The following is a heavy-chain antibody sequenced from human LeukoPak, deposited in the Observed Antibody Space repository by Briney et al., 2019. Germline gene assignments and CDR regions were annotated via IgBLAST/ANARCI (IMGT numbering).Heavy chain of an antibody. J-gene: IGHJ3*02. CDR1: GFTFSSYW. CDR2: INSDGSST. D-gene: IGHD5-18*01. V-gene: IGHV3-74*01. Sequence: GGSLRLSCAASGFTFSSYWMHWVRPAPGKGLVWVSRINSDGSSTSYADSVKGRFTISRDNAKNTLYLQMNSLRAEDTAVYYCARDLGRGYSYGYRDDAFDIWGQGTMVTVSS. CDR3: ARDLGRGYSYGYRDDAFDI.